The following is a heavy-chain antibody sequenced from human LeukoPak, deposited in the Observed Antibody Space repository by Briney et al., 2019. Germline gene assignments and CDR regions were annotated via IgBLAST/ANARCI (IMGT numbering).Heavy chain of an antibody. V-gene: IGHV4-59*01. J-gene: IGHJ4*02. CDR3: ARFDRDGYNLDY. CDR2: IYYTGST. CDR1: GGSISGYY. Sequence: MPSETLSLTCTVSGGSISGYYWTWIRQPPGKGLGWIGYIYYTGSTNYNPSLKSRVTISVDTSKNQFSLNLSSVTAADTALYYCARFDRDGYNLDYWGQGTLVTVSS. D-gene: IGHD5-24*01.